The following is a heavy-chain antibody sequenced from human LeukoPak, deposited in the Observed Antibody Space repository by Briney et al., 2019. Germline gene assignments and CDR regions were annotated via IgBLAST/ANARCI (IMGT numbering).Heavy chain of an antibody. CDR2: IYTSGST. D-gene: IGHD2-2*01. Sequence: PSETLSLTCTVSGGSISNSCWNWIRQPAGKGLELIGRIYTSGSTNYKPSLKSRVTMSVDTSKNQVSLKLSSVTAADTAVYYCARAPLQLPHDAFDIWGQGTMVTVSS. CDR3: ARAPLQLPHDAFDI. V-gene: IGHV4-4*07. J-gene: IGHJ3*02. CDR1: GGSISNSC.